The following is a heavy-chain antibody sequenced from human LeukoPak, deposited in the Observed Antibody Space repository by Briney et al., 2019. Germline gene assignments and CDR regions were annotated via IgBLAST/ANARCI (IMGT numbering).Heavy chain of an antibody. J-gene: IGHJ6*03. CDR2: ISSGSSTT. CDR1: GFTISSYW. CDR3: ARREVGRDFWSGYYTSSYYYMDV. V-gene: IGHV3-48*04. Sequence: GGSLRLSCAASGFTISSYWMNWVRQAPGKGLEWVSHISSGSSTTFYADSVKGRFTISRDNTRNSLSLQMNSLRAEDTAVYYCARREVGRDFWSGYYTSSYYYMDVWGKGTTVTVSS. D-gene: IGHD3-3*01.